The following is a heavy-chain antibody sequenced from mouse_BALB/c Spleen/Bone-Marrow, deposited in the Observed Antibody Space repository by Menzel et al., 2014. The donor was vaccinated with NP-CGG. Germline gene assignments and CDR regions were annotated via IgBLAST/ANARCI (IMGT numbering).Heavy chain of an antibody. CDR3: ARGDGNYPFYAMDY. V-gene: IGHV1-80*01. Sequence: QVQLKESGAELVRPGSSVKISRKASGYAFXSYWMNWVKQRPGQGLEWIGQIYPGDGDTNYNGKFKGKATLTADKSSSTAYMQLSSLTSEDSAVYFCARGDGNYPFYAMDYWGQGTSVTVSS. CDR1: GYAFXSYW. J-gene: IGHJ4*01. D-gene: IGHD2-1*01. CDR2: IYPGDGDT.